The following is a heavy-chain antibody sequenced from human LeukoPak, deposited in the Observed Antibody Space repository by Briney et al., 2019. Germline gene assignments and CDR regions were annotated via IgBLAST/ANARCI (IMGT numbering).Heavy chain of an antibody. CDR3: ARRVIPYYFDY. D-gene: IGHD2-21*01. CDR2: IIPIFNRV. Sequence: ASVKVSCKASGGPFSSYAISWVRQAPGQGLEWMGGIIPIFNRVDYAQEFKGRLTITTDETTSTAHMELSSLRSEDTAVYYCARRVIPYYFDYWGQGTLITVSS. J-gene: IGHJ4*02. CDR1: GGPFSSYA. V-gene: IGHV1-69*05.